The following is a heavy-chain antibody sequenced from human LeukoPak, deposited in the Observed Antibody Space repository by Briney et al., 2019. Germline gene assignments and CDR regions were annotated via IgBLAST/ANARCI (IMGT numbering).Heavy chain of an antibody. J-gene: IGHJ6*03. CDR1: GGSISSSSYY. Sequence: SETLSLTCTVSGGSISSSSYYWGWIRQPPGKGLEWIGSIYYSGSTYYNPSLKSRVTISLDTSKNEFSLKLSSVTAADTALYYCARVHGTTGRTGYYYMDVWGKGTTVTVSS. CDR3: ARVHGTTGRTGYYYMDV. V-gene: IGHV4-39*07. CDR2: IYYSGST. D-gene: IGHD1-1*01.